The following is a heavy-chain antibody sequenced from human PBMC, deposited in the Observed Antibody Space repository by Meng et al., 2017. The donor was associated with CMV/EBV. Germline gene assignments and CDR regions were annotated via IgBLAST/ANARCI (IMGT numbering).Heavy chain of an antibody. J-gene: IGHJ3*02. CDR2: IYYSGST. CDR3: ARSGIVGATVGAFDI. D-gene: IGHD1-26*01. V-gene: IGHV4-61*01. CDR1: GGSVSSGSYY. Sequence: SETLSLTCTVSGGSVSSGSYYWSWIRQPSGKGLEWIGYIYYSGSTNYNPSLKSRVTISVDTSKNQFSLKLSSVTAADTAVYYCARSGIVGATVGAFDIWGQGTMVTVSS.